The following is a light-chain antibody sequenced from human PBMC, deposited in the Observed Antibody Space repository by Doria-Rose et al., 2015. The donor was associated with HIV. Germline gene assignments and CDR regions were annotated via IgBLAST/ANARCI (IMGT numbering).Light chain of an antibody. V-gene: IGKV3-20*01. CDR1: QSFSSTY. CDR2: DGS. Sequence: EIGLTQSPGTLSLSPGGRATLSCRASQSFSSTYLARYQQKPGQAPSLLIYDGSTRATGIPDRFSASGSGTDFTLTINRLEPEDFALYYCHQYGTSWTFGQGTKVEI. J-gene: IGKJ1*01. CDR3: HQYGTSWT.